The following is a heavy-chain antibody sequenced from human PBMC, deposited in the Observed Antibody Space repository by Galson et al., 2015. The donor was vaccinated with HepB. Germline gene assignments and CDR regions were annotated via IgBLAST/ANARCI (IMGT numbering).Heavy chain of an antibody. V-gene: IGHV4-59*01. CDR3: ARVKSRGDSCVDAMGV. CDR2: SYSRGST. J-gene: IGHJ6*02. Sequence: TLSLTCIVSDAPISHYYWSWIRQPPGKGLEWIGYSYSRGSTNYNPSLRSRLTISVDTSKNQHSLQLTSVTSADTAVYYCARVKSRGDSCVDAMGVWGQGTPVTVSS. D-gene: IGHD2-21*01. CDR1: DAPISHYY.